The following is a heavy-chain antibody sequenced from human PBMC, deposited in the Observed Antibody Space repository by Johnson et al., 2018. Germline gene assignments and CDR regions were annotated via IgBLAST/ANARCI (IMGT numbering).Heavy chain of an antibody. CDR3: TRTHSGSYWGDAFDI. CDR1: GFTFSSYW. V-gene: IGHV3-7*01. D-gene: IGHD1-26*01. J-gene: IGHJ3*02. CDR2: IKEDGSEK. Sequence: VQLVESGGGLVQPGGSLRLSCVASGFTFSSYWKNWVRQAPGKGLEWVANIKEDGSEKYYVDSVKGRFTISRDNAKNSLHLQMDSLRVEDTAVYYCTRTHSGSYWGDAFDIWGQGTMVTVS.